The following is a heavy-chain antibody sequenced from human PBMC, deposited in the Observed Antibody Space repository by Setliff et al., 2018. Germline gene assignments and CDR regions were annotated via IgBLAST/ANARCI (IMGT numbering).Heavy chain of an antibody. V-gene: IGHV3-30*02. CDR1: GFTFSTHA. Sequence: GGSLRLSCGASGFTFSTHAMHWVRQAPGKGLEWVAMIWSDGNNQFYPGSVKGRFTISRDNSKNTLYLQMNSLRPEDTAVYYCARTCSGSGCYAGLESWGQGTPVTVPQ. CDR3: ARTCSGSGCYAGLES. CDR2: IWSDGNNQ. J-gene: IGHJ4*02. D-gene: IGHD2-15*01.